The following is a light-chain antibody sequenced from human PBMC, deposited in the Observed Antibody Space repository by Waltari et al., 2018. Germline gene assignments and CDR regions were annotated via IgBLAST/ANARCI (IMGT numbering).Light chain of an antibody. V-gene: IGLV2-11*01. J-gene: IGLJ1*01. CDR3: CSNAGSHTYF. Sequence: QSALTQPRSVSGSPGQSVTISCTGIDVGGYDYVSWYQQYPGKAPKLIIYRVTKRPSGVADRFSGSRSGNTASLTISGLQAEDEADYYCCSNAGSHTYFFGPGTKVTVL. CDR1: DVGGYDY. CDR2: RVT.